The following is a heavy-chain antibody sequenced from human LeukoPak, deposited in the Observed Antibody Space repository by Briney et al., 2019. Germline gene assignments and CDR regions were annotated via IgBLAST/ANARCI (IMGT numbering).Heavy chain of an antibody. J-gene: IGHJ4*02. CDR2: INYSGST. V-gene: IGHV4-39*02. CDR3: ARELSGITMVRGVIIRYFDY. CDR1: GGSISTSSYY. D-gene: IGHD3-10*01. Sequence: PSETLSLTCTVSGGSISTSSYYWGWIRQPPGKGLEWIGSINYSGSTFYNPSLKSRVTISVDTSKNQFSLRLSSMTAADTAVYYCARELSGITMVRGVIIRYFDYWGQGTLVTVSS.